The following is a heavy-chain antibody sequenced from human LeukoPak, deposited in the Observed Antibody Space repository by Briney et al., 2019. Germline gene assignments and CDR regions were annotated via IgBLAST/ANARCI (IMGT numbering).Heavy chain of an antibody. CDR3: ARGSLLNYDSSGYGRY. Sequence: ASVKVSCKASGYTFTGYYMHWVRQAPGQGLEWMGWINPNSGGTNYAQKFQGRVTMTRDTSISTAYMELSRLRSDDTAVYYCARGSLLNYDSSGYGRYWGQGTLVTVSS. D-gene: IGHD3-22*01. CDR1: GYTFTGYY. J-gene: IGHJ4*02. V-gene: IGHV1-2*02. CDR2: INPNSGGT.